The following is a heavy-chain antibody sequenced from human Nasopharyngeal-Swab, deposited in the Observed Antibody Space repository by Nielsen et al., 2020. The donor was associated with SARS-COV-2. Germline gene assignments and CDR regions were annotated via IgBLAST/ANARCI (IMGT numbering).Heavy chain of an antibody. V-gene: IGHV3-30*04. D-gene: IGHD6-19*01. CDR1: GFTFSSYA. CDR2: ISYGGSNK. Sequence: SLKISCAASGFTFSSYAMHWVRQPPGKGLEWVAVISYGGSNKYYADSVKGRFTISRDNSKNTRYLQMNSLRAEDTAVYYCARDSPYEPVAGTHGGGMDVWGQGTTVTVSS. J-gene: IGHJ6*02. CDR3: ARDSPYEPVAGTHGGGMDV.